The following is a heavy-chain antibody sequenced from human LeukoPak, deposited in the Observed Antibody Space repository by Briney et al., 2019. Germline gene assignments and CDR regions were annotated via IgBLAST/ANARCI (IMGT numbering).Heavy chain of an antibody. J-gene: IGHJ4*02. D-gene: IGHD1-14*01. CDR1: GFTVSGDF. V-gene: IGHV3-53*01. Sequence: ESLRLSCAASGFTVSGDFMSWVRQAPGKGLEWVSVIYSDGSTYYADSVKGRFTISRDNSKNTLYLQMYGLRAEDTAVYYCANGGGAGINRPIDYWGQGTLVTVSS. CDR3: ANGGGAGINRPIDY. CDR2: IYSDGST.